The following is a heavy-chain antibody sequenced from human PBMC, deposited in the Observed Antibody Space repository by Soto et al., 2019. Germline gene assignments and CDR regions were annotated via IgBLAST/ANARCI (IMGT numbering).Heavy chain of an antibody. CDR1: GFLFSSYS. D-gene: IGHD3-10*02. V-gene: IGHV3-21*06. J-gene: IGHJ6*02. CDR2: FSRSATGDYI. CDR3: ARNYVSVGHGMDV. Sequence: PGGSLRLSCVGSGFLFSSYSMNWVRQAPGKGLEWVSTFSRSATGDYIYYAGSVKGRFTISRDDAKNAVYLQMNSLTGEDTAVYYCARNYVSVGHGMDVWGPGTTVTVSS.